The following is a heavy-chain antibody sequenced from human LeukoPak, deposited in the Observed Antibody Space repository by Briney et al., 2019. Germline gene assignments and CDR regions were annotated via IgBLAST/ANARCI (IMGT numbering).Heavy chain of an antibody. CDR2: ISSNGAYI. Sequence: TGGSLRLSCAASGFTFSRFTMNWVRQAPGKGLEWVSSISSNGAYIYYADSLRGRLTISRDNAKNSLYLQVNRLGAEDTAVYYCAREGGFHYDSSGDAFDIWGQGTMVTVSS. V-gene: IGHV3-21*01. CDR1: GFTFSRFT. D-gene: IGHD3-22*01. CDR3: AREGGFHYDSSGDAFDI. J-gene: IGHJ3*02.